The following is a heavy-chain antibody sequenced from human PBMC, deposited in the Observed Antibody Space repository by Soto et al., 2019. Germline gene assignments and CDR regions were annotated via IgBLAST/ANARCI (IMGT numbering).Heavy chain of an antibody. D-gene: IGHD6-13*01. Sequence: SESLSLICAVYCSSFRDYDCSWCRLPPGKGLEWIGEINHSGSTNYNPSLKSRVTISVDTSKNQFSLKLSSVTAADTAVYYCARSIAAAGYYYYYYMDVWGKGTTVS. CDR2: INHSGST. J-gene: IGHJ6*03. CDR3: ARSIAAAGYYYYYYMDV. V-gene: IGHV4-34*01. CDR1: CSSFRDYD.